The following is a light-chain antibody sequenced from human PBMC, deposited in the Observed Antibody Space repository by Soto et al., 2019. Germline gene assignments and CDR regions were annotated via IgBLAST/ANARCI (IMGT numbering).Light chain of an antibody. CDR3: QQYNDWPLT. CDR2: GAF. J-gene: IGKJ1*01. CDR1: QSVSSN. Sequence: EIVMPQSPVTLSVSPGERATLSCRASQSVSSNLAWYQHKPGQAPSLLIYGAFTRATGIPARFSGTGSGTEFTLTISSLQSEDFALYYCQQYNDWPLTFGQGTKV. V-gene: IGKV3-15*01.